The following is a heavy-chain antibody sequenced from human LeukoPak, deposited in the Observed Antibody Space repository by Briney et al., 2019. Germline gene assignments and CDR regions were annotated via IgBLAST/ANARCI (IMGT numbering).Heavy chain of an antibody. CDR2: ISAKNGNT. Sequence: GASVKVSCKASGYTFTNYGMSWVRQAPGQGLEWMGWISAKNGNTDYAQKLQGRVTMTVDTSTSTAYMELRSLRSDDTAVYYCARRIVGGHLGDYWGQGTLVTVSS. V-gene: IGHV1-18*01. CDR3: ARRIVGGHLGDY. J-gene: IGHJ4*02. D-gene: IGHD1-26*01. CDR1: GYTFTNYG.